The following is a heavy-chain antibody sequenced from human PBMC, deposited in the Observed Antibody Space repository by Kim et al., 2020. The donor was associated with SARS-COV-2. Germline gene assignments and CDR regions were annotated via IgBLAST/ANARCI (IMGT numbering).Heavy chain of an antibody. CDR3: ARHGAILNWDGAFDI. J-gene: IGHJ3*02. Sequence: PSLKSRVTISVDTSKNQFSLKLSSVTAADTAVYYCARHGAILNWDGAFDIWGQGTMVTVSS. D-gene: IGHD2-8*02. V-gene: IGHV4-39*01.